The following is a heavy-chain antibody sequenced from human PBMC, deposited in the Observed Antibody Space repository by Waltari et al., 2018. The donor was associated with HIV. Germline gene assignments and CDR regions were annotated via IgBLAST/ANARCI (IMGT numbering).Heavy chain of an antibody. Sequence: EVGLVESGGGLIQPGGSLRLSCIVSGFTVRDTYMTWVRQAPGKGLEWVSVIYADDAAFYADSVKGLFIISRDLSKNTLYLQMSSLRADDSAVYFCARGSFSSGGGAFDIWGLGAKVSVSS. CDR2: IYADDAA. V-gene: IGHV3-53*01. D-gene: IGHD2-15*01. J-gene: IGHJ3*02. CDR1: GFTVRDTY. CDR3: ARGSFSSGGGAFDI.